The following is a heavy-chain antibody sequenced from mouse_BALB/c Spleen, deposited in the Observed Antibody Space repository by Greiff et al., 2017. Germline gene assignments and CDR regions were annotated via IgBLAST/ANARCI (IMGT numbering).Heavy chain of an antibody. CDR3: ARTGNYGRMDY. Sequence: VMLVESGGGLVQPGGSLKLSCAASGFTFSSYTMSWVRQTPEKRLEWVAYISNGGDSTYYPDTVKGRFTISRDNAKNTLYLQLSSLKSEDTAMYYCARTGNYGRMDYWGQGTSVTVSS. D-gene: IGHD2-1*01. J-gene: IGHJ4*01. CDR2: ISNGGDST. V-gene: IGHV5-12-2*01. CDR1: GFTFSSYT.